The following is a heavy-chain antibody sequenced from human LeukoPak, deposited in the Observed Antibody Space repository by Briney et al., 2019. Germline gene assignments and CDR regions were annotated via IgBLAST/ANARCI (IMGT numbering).Heavy chain of an antibody. J-gene: IGHJ2*01. CDR1: GFTFSDYY. V-gene: IGHV3-11*01. CDR3: ARRTVTRDWYFDL. Sequence: GGSLRLSCAASGFTFSDYYMSWIRQAPGKGVEWVSYISSSGTTIYYADSVKGRFTISRDNAKNSLYLQMNSLRAEDTAVYYCARRTVTRDWYFDLWGRGTLVTVSS. D-gene: IGHD4-17*01. CDR2: ISSSGTTI.